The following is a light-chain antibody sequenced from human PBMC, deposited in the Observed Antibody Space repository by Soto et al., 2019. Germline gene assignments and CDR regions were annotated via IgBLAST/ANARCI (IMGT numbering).Light chain of an antibody. Sequence: EIVLTQSPATLSLSPGERATLSCGASQSVSSYLAWYQQKPGQAPRLLIYDAFNGATGIPARFSGSGSGTDFTLTISSLEPEDFAVYYCQQRGNWPLTFGGGTKVDIK. V-gene: IGKV3-11*01. J-gene: IGKJ4*01. CDR2: DAF. CDR1: QSVSSY. CDR3: QQRGNWPLT.